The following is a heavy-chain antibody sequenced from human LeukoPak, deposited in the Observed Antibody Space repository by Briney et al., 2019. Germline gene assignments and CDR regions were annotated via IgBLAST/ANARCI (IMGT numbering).Heavy chain of an antibody. V-gene: IGHV3-48*04. CDR2: ISSSGSTI. CDR3: ASERRIVVVPAATGTPDDY. J-gene: IGHJ4*02. CDR1: GFTFSSYT. D-gene: IGHD2-2*01. Sequence: GGSLRLSCAASGFTFSSYTMNWVRQAPGKGLEWVSYISSSGSTIYYADSVKGRFTISRDNAKNSLYLQMNSLRAEDTAVYYCASERRIVVVPAATGTPDDYWGQGTLVTVSS.